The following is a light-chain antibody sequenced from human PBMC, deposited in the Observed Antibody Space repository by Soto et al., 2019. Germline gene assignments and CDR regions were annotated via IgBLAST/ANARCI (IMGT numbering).Light chain of an antibody. CDR2: DAS. J-gene: IGKJ5*01. CDR1: QAIKNF. CDR3: QQSDNLPLT. V-gene: IGKV1-33*01. Sequence: DFQMTQSPSSLSASVGDRVTITCRATQAIKNFLNWYQQKPGRAPKLLISDASTLQRGVHSRFSGAGSGTHCTFVISSLQPEEDGTYYCQQSDNLPLTFGQGTRLDIK.